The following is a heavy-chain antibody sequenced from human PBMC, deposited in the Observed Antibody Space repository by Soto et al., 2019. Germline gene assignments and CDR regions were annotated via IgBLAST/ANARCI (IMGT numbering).Heavy chain of an antibody. J-gene: IGHJ5*02. Sequence: PSETLSLTCTVSGGSITRGGYYWSWIRQHPGKGLEWIGYIYNSGTTYYNPSFKSRVTISVDTSKNQFSLKLTSVTAADTAVYYCARDPAPWGQGTLVTVSS. V-gene: IGHV4-31*03. CDR3: ARDPAP. CDR2: IYNSGTT. CDR1: GGSITRGGYY.